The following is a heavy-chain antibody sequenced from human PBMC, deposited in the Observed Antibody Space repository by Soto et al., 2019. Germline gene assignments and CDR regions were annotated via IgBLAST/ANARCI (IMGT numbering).Heavy chain of an antibody. Sequence: SETLSLTCAVSGGSISSDAYSWSWIRQPPGKGLEWIGYIYHSGTTFYNPSLKSRVTISVDRSKNQFSLKLSSVTAADTAVYYCARGRGYYDSSGYRLDYFQYWGQGTLVTVSS. V-gene: IGHV4-30-2*01. CDR1: GGSISSDAYS. CDR2: IYHSGTT. J-gene: IGHJ1*01. CDR3: ARGRGYYDSSGYRLDYFQY. D-gene: IGHD3-22*01.